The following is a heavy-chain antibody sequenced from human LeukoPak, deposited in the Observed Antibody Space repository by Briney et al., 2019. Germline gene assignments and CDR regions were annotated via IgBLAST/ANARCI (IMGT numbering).Heavy chain of an antibody. Sequence: PSQTLSLTCAVSGGSISSGGYSWSWIRQPPGKGLEWIGYIYHSGSTCYNPSLKSRVTISVDRSKNQFSLKLSSVTAADTAVYYCARMRAYYYDSSGYRWFDPWGQGTLVTVSS. J-gene: IGHJ5*02. CDR3: ARMRAYYYDSSGYRWFDP. V-gene: IGHV4-30-2*01. CDR1: GGSISSGGYS. D-gene: IGHD3-22*01. CDR2: IYHSGST.